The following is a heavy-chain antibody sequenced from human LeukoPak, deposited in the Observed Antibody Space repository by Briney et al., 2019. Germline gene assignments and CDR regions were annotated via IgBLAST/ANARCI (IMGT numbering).Heavy chain of an antibody. CDR3: ARDGVINNHDAFDI. J-gene: IGHJ3*02. CDR1: GFTFSSYA. CDR2: IKQDGSEK. V-gene: IGHV3-7*01. D-gene: IGHD3-16*02. Sequence: SGGSLRLSCAASGFTFSSYAMSWVRQAPGKGLEWVANIKQDGSEKYYVDSVKGRFTISRDNAKNSLYLQMNSLRAEDTAVYYCARDGVINNHDAFDIWGQGTMVTVSS.